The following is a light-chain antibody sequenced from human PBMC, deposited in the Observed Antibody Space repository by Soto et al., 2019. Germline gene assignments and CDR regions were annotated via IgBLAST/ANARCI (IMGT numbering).Light chain of an antibody. Sequence: EIVLTQSPGTLSLSPGERATLSCRASQSVSSSYLAWYQQKPGQAPRLLIYGASSRATGIPDRFSGSGSGTDFTLSLSRLEPEDFAVYYCQTYGSSLFTFGPGTKVDIK. V-gene: IGKV3-20*01. CDR1: QSVSSSY. CDR3: QTYGSSLFT. CDR2: GAS. J-gene: IGKJ3*01.